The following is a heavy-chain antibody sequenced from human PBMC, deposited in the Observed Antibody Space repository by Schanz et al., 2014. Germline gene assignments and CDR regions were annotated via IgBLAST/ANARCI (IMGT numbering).Heavy chain of an antibody. D-gene: IGHD6-25*01. CDR3: AKVRYSSGWRGDYFDE. Sequence: QVQLVESGGGVVQPGRSLRLSCAASGFTFSSYDLHWVRQAPGKGLEWVAFVPFDGSQKFYADSVKGRFTISRDNSKNTVYLQMNSLRPGDTAVYYCAKVRYSSGWRGDYFDEWGQGTLVTVSS. V-gene: IGHV3-30*18. CDR2: VPFDGSQK. CDR1: GFTFSSYD. J-gene: IGHJ4*02.